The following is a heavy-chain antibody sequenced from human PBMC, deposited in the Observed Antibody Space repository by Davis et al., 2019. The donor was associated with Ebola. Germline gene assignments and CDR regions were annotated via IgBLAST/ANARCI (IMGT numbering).Heavy chain of an antibody. J-gene: IGHJ5*02. CDR2: IYPGDSDT. D-gene: IGHD2-8*02. V-gene: IGHV5-51*01. CDR1: GYSFTSYW. CDR3: ARLPVLNWFDP. Sequence: ESLKISCKCSGYSFTSYWIGGVRQMPGKGLEWMGIIYPGDSDTRYSPSFHGQVTISADKSISTAYLQWSSLKASDTAMYYCARLPVLNWFDPWGQGTLVTVSS.